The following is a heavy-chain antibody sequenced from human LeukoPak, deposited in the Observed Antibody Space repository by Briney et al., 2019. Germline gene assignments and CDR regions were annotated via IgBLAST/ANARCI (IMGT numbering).Heavy chain of an antibody. CDR2: IFPGDSET. V-gene: IGHV5-51*01. D-gene: IGHD1/OR15-1a*01. J-gene: IGHJ4*02. Sequence: GESLKISCQGSGYSFTTYWIGWVRQMPGKGLEWMGIIFPGDSETIHSPSFQGQVTISADKSINTAYLQWSSLKASDTAMYYCATSESQTRFDYWGQGTLVTASS. CDR1: GYSFTTYW. CDR3: ATSESQTRFDY.